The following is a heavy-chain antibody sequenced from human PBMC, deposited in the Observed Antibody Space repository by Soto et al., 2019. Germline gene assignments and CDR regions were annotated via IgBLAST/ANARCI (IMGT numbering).Heavy chain of an antibody. CDR3: ARIPGGIAAAVYYYYYMDV. V-gene: IGHV3-7*01. Sequence: GGSLRLSCAASGFTFSSYWMSWVRQAPGKGLEWVANIKQDGSEKYYVDSVKGRFTISRDNAKNSLYLQMNSLRAEDTAGYYCARIPGGIAAAVYYYYYMDVWGKGTTVTVSS. CDR2: IKQDGSEK. D-gene: IGHD6-13*01. J-gene: IGHJ6*03. CDR1: GFTFSSYW.